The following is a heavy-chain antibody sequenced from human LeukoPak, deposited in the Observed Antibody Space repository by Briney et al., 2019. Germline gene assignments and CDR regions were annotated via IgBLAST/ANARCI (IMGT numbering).Heavy chain of an antibody. CDR1: GGSFSGYY. CDR2: INHSGSN. V-gene: IGHV4-34*03. D-gene: IGHD3-10*01. J-gene: IGHJ3*02. CDR3: TKSDGYGLIRI. Sequence: SETLSLTCAVYGGSFSGYYWSWIRQPPGKGLEWIGEINHSGSNNYNTSLKSRVTISVDTTKNQFSLKLSSVTAADTAAYYCTKSDGYGLIRICGRGTMVTVSS.